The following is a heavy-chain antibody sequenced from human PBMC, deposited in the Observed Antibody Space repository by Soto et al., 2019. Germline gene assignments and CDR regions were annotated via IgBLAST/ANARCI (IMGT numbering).Heavy chain of an antibody. CDR1: GGSVSSGSYY. V-gene: IGHV4-61*01. Sequence: PSETLSLTCIVSGGSVSSGSYYCSWIRQPPGKGLEWIGYIYYSGSTNYDPSLNNRVTISLDASKNQFSLKLTSVTAADTAVYYCPAPLHTYYYDSSGHYPCGYWRRGPLVTVSS. CDR3: PAPLHTYYYDSSGHYPCGY. J-gene: IGHJ4*02. CDR2: IYYSGST. D-gene: IGHD3-22*01.